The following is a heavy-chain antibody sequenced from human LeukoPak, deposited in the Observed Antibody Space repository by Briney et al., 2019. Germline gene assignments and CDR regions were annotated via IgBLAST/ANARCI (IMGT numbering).Heavy chain of an antibody. CDR3: ARGATYAYYQDY. V-gene: IGHV3-21*01. D-gene: IGHD1-26*01. Sequence: GGSLTLSCAASGFTFSTYVMNWVRQAPGKGLEWVSSISSSSSYIYYADSVKGRFTISRDNAKNTLYLQMNSLRAEDTAVYYCARGATYAYYQDYWGQGTLVTVSS. CDR1: GFTFSTYV. J-gene: IGHJ4*02. CDR2: ISSSSSYI.